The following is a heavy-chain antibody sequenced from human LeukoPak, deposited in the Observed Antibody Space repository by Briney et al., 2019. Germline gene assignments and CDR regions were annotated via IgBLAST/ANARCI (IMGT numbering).Heavy chain of an antibody. D-gene: IGHD4-17*01. Sequence: ASVKVSCKASGYTFTSYGISWVRQAPGQGLEWMGWISAYNGNTNYAQKLRGRVTMTTDTSTSTAYMELRSLRSDDTAVYYCARGDYGDYVYWFDPWGQGTLVTVSS. CDR3: ARGDYGDYVYWFDP. CDR2: ISAYNGNT. CDR1: GYTFTSYG. V-gene: IGHV1-18*01. J-gene: IGHJ5*02.